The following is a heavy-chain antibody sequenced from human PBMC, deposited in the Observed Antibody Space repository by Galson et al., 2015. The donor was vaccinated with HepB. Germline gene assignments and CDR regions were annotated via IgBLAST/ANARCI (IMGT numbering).Heavy chain of an antibody. J-gene: IGHJ4*02. CDR1: GFTFSSYA. V-gene: IGHV3-23*01. D-gene: IGHD1-26*01. CDR2: ISGSGGGEAT. CDR3: VRALGIVDPFDY. Sequence: SLRLSCAASGFTFSSYAMSWVRQAPGKGLEWVSAISGSGGGEATYYTDSVKGRFTISRDNSENTLFLWVDSLRAEDTALYYCVRALGIVDPFDYWGQGTLVTVSS.